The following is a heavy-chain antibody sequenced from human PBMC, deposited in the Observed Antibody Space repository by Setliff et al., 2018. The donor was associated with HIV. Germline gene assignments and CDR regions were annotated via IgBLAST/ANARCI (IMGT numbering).Heavy chain of an antibody. Sequence: GGSLRLSCAASGFTFSSYEMTWVRQAPGKGLEWVSYISRSGNTIYYADSVKGRFTISRDNAKNSLFLQMNGLSAEDTAVYYCARDRFRGGVGTGLAEYWGQGTLVTVSS. CDR1: GFTFSSYE. J-gene: IGHJ4*02. CDR2: ISRSGNTI. D-gene: IGHD3-16*01. CDR3: ARDRFRGGVGTGLAEY. V-gene: IGHV3-48*03.